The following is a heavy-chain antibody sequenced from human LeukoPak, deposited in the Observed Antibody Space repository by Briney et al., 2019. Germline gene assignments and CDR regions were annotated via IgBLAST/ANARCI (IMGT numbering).Heavy chain of an antibody. J-gene: IGHJ6*03. CDR3: ARDQRYISRKTRYYYMDV. CDR2: ISSSGSAI. V-gene: IGHV3-11*04. CDR1: GFTFSDYY. Sequence: PGGSLRLSCAASGFTFSDYYMSWIRQAPGKGLEWVSYISSSGSAIYYADSVKGRFTISRDNAKNSLYLQMNSLRAEDTAVYYCARDQRYISRKTRYYYMDVWGKGTTVTVSS. D-gene: IGHD6-13*01.